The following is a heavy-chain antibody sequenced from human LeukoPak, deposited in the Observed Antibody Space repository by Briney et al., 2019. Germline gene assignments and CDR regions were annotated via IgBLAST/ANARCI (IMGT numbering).Heavy chain of an antibody. Sequence: SETLSLTCAVYGGSFSGYYWSWIRQPPGKGVEWIGEINHSGSTNYNPSLKSRVTISVDTSKNQFSLKLSSVTAADTAVYYCARAIRAYRGYDHWYFDVWGRGTLVTVSS. CDR2: INHSGST. CDR3: ARAIRAYRGYDHWYFDV. D-gene: IGHD5-12*01. J-gene: IGHJ2*01. V-gene: IGHV4-34*01. CDR1: GGSFSGYY.